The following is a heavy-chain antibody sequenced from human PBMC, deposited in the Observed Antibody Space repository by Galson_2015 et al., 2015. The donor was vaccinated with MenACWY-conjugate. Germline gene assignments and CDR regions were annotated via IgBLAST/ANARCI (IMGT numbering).Heavy chain of an antibody. J-gene: IGHJ4*02. CDR2: ISGSGGST. Sequence: SLRLSCAASGFTFSSYAMSWVRQAPGKGLEWVSAISGSGGSTYYADSVKGRFTISRDNSKNTLYLQMNSLRAEDTAVYYCAKALEWDNWNSQRDYWGQGTLVTVSS. CDR1: GFTFSSYA. V-gene: IGHV3-23*01. CDR3: AKALEWDNWNSQRDY. D-gene: IGHD1-7*01.